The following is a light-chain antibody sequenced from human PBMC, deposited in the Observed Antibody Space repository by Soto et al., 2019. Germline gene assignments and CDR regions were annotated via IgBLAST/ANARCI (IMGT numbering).Light chain of an antibody. CDR2: GAS. CDR3: QQYNNWPRT. Sequence: IGMTHSPATLSLSQEERATLSCRASQSVSSNLAWYQQKPGQAPRLLIYGASTRATGIPARFSGSGSGTEFTLTISSLQSEDFAVYYCQQYNNWPRTFAQGTKADI. CDR1: QSVSSN. J-gene: IGKJ1*01. V-gene: IGKV3-15*01.